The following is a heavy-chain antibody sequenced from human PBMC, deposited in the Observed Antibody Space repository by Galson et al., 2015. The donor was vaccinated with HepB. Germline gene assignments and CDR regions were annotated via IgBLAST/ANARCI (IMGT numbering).Heavy chain of an antibody. Sequence: SLRLSCAASGIGFSAAWLTWVRQAPGKGLEWVGRIKSKGSGETTDYAAPVKGRFTISRDDSKNMLYLQMDSLKTEDTAVYYCTHISATWYDYLWGQGTLVTVSS. D-gene: IGHD5-12*01. CDR3: THISATWYDYL. CDR2: IKSKGSGETT. CDR1: GIGFSAAW. V-gene: IGHV3-15*01. J-gene: IGHJ4*02.